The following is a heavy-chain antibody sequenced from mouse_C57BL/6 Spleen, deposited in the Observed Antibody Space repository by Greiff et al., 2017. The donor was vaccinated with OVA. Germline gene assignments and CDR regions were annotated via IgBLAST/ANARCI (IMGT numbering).Heavy chain of an antibody. CDR2: IDPNSGGT. CDR3: ARWYYGSLYYAMDY. J-gene: IGHJ4*01. D-gene: IGHD1-1*01. CDR1: GYTFTSYW. V-gene: IGHV1-72*01. Sequence: QVQLQQPGAELVKPGASVKLSCKASGYTFTSYWMHWVKQRPGRGLEWIGRIDPNSGGTTYNEKFKSKATLTVDKPSSTAYMQLSSLTSEDSAVYYCARWYYGSLYYAMDYWGQGTSVTVSS.